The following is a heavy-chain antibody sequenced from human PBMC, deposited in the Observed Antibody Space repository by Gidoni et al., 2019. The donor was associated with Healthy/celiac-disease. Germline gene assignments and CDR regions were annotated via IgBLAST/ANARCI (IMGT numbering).Heavy chain of an antibody. D-gene: IGHD6-6*01. Sequence: QLQLQESGPGLVKPSETLSLTCTVSGGSISSSSYYWGWIRQPPGKGLEWIGSIYYSGSTYYNPSLKSRVTISVDTSKNQFSLKLSSVTAADTAVYYCARRSGWQLVLDYWGQGTLVTVSS. CDR1: GGSISSSSYY. CDR3: ARRSGWQLVLDY. V-gene: IGHV4-39*01. J-gene: IGHJ4*02. CDR2: IYYSGST.